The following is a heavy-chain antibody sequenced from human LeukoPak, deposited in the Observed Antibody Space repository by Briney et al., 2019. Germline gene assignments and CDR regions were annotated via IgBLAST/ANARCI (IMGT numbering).Heavy chain of an antibody. J-gene: IGHJ4*02. V-gene: IGHV3-7*05. CDR3: ARSTHSSGDY. Sequence: GGSLRLSCSVSGFTFSNYWMSWVRQAPGKGLEWVAHIKEDGSQKYYVDSVKGRFTLSRDNPKNSLYLQMNSLRVEDTAVYYCARSTHSSGDYWGQGTLVTVSS. CDR1: GFTFSNYW. D-gene: IGHD2-21*01. CDR2: IKEDGSQK.